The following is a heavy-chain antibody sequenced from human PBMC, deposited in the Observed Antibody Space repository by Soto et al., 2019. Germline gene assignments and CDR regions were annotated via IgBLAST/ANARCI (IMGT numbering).Heavy chain of an antibody. J-gene: IGHJ4*02. CDR1: GYTFTSYG. CDR3: ARDAPPEDY. V-gene: IGHV1-18*01. Sequence: QVQLVQSGAEVKKPGASVKVSCKASGYTFTSYGISWVRQAPGQGLEWMGWIRPYNGNTNYAQKPQXXXTXXTDTSTSTAYMELRSLRSDDTAVYYCARDAPPEDYWGQGTLVTVSS. CDR2: IRPYNGNT.